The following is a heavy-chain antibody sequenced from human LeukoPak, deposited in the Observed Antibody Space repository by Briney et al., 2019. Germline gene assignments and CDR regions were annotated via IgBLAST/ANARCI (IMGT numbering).Heavy chain of an antibody. CDR2: ISSSGSTI. CDR3: AKTSAGIRGGYFDY. Sequence: PGGSLRLSCAASGFTFSDYYMSWIRQAPGKGLEWVSYISSSGSTIYYADSVKGRFTISRDNSKNTLFLQMSSLRAEDTAVYYCAKTSAGIRGGYFDYWGQGTLVTVSS. D-gene: IGHD3-10*01. V-gene: IGHV3-11*01. CDR1: GFTFSDYY. J-gene: IGHJ4*02.